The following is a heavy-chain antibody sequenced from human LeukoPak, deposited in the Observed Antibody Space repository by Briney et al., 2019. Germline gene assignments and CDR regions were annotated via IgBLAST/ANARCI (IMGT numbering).Heavy chain of an antibody. CDR3: ARVEYHDSSGYYYIDY. J-gene: IGHJ4*02. CDR1: GYTFTCYY. Sequence: ASVKVSCKASGYTFTCYYMHWVRQAPGQGLEWMGRINPNSGGTNYAQKFQGRVTMTRDTSISTAYMELSRLRSDDTAVYYCARVEYHDSSGYYYIDYWGQGTLVTVSS. D-gene: IGHD3-22*01. V-gene: IGHV1-2*06. CDR2: INPNSGGT.